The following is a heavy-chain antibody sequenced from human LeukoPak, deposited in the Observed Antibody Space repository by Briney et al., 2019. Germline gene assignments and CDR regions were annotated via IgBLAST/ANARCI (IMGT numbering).Heavy chain of an antibody. V-gene: IGHV4-61*02. Sequence: SETLSLTCTVSGGSISSGSYYWGWIRQPAGKGLEWIVCIYTSGTTNYNPSLKSRITISVDTSKNQFSLKLSSVTAADTAVYYCARASGGYYDSSGYYFDYWGQGTLVTVSS. CDR1: GGSISSGSYY. CDR2: IYTSGTT. J-gene: IGHJ4*02. CDR3: ARASGGYYDSSGYYFDY. D-gene: IGHD3-22*01.